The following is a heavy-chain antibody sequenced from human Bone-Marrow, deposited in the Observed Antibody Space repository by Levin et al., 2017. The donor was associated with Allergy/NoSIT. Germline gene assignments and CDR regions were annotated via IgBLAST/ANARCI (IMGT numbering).Heavy chain of an antibody. Sequence: QAGGSLRLSCSASGFTFISSAMSWVRQAPGKGLDWVSSLSSSSAHTFYADSVKGRFTISRDNSKNTLFLQMISLRADDTAVYYCARGPMYYHDSSSYSFNWYFDLWGRGTLVTVAS. CDR2: LSSSSAHT. D-gene: IGHD3-22*01. CDR3: ARGPMYYHDSSSYSFNWYFDL. CDR1: GFTFISSA. V-gene: IGHV3-23*01. J-gene: IGHJ2*01.